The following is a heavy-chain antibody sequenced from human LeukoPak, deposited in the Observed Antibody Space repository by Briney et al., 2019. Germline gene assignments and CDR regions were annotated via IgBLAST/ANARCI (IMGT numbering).Heavy chain of an antibody. CDR3: AKVAAEAYYYYMDV. D-gene: IGHD6-13*01. V-gene: IGHV3-23*01. Sequence: GGSLGLSCAASGFTFSSYAMSWVRQAPGKGLEWVSAISGSGGSTYYADSVKGRFTVSRDNSKNTLYLQMNSLRAEDTAVYYCAKVAAEAYYYYMDVWGKGTTVTVSS. CDR2: ISGSGGST. J-gene: IGHJ6*03. CDR1: GFTFSSYA.